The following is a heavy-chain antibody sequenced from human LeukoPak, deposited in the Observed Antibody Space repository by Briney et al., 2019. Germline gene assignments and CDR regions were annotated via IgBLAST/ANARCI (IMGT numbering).Heavy chain of an antibody. J-gene: IGHJ5*02. CDR1: GGSISSYY. D-gene: IGHD4-17*01. CDR2: IYYSGST. Sequence: PSETLSLTCTVSGGSISSYYWSWIRQPPGKGLEWIGYIYYSGSTNYNPSLKSRVTISVDTSKNQFSLKLSSVTAADTAVYYCARRYDYGDLNWFDPWGQGTLVTVSS. V-gene: IGHV4-59*01. CDR3: ARRYDYGDLNWFDP.